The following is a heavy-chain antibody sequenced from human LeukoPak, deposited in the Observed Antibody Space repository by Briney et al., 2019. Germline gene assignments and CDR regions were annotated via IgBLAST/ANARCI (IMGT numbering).Heavy chain of an antibody. D-gene: IGHD3-10*01. CDR2: IWYDGSNK. Sequence: GRSLRLSCAASGFTFSSYGMHWVREAPGKGLEWVAVIWYDGSNKYYADSVKGRFTISRDNSKNTLYLQMNSLRAEDTAVYYCAREGEFGELTLDYWGQGTLVTVSS. J-gene: IGHJ4*02. CDR1: GFTFSSYG. V-gene: IGHV3-33*01. CDR3: AREGEFGELTLDY.